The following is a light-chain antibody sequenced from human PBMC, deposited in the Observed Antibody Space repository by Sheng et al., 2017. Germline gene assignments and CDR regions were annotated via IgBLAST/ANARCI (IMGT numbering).Light chain of an antibody. CDR2: DAT. Sequence: DIQMTQSPSSLSASVGDRVTITCQASQDISIYLNWYQHRPGEAPKLLIYDATNLETWVPSRFSASSFGTDYSLTLRSVQPEDFATYYCQQYYKLPLTFGGGTKVEMK. J-gene: IGKJ4*01. CDR3: QQYYKLPLT. V-gene: IGKV1-33*01. CDR1: QDISIY.